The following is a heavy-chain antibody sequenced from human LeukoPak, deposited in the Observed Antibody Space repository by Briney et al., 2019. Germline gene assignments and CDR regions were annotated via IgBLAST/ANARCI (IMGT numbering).Heavy chain of an antibody. CDR3: ARVGAVGRSRGFDY. J-gene: IGHJ4*02. Sequence: SETLSLTCTVSGGSISSGSYYWSWIRQPAGKGLEWIGRIYTSGSTTYNSSLKSRVTISLDTSKNHFSLRLSSVTAADTAVYYCARVGAVGRSRGFDYWGQGTLVTVSS. CDR2: IYTSGST. V-gene: IGHV4-61*02. D-gene: IGHD6-19*01. CDR1: GGSISSGSYY.